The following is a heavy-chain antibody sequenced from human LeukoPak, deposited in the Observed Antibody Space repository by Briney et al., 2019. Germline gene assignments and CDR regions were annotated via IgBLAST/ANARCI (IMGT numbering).Heavy chain of an antibody. D-gene: IGHD3-10*01. CDR1: GGSFSGYS. CDR2: INHSGST. Sequence: SETLSLTCAVYGGSFSGYSWTWIRQPPGKGLDWIGEINHSGSTNYNPSLTSRVIISIDTSERQFFLRLTSLTAADTAVYYCARYRGGGLNYLDFWGQGTPVTVSS. J-gene: IGHJ4*02. CDR3: ARYRGGGLNYLDF. V-gene: IGHV4-34*01.